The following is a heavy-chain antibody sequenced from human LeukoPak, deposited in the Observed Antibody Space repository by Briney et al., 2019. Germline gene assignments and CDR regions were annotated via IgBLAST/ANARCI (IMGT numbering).Heavy chain of an antibody. Sequence: SETLSLTCTVSGGSTSYYYWNWIQQPPGKGLEWIGYLYYSGRTNYNPSLKSRVTISVDTSRNQFSLKLTSVTAADTAVYYCARGPNRYNFDYWGQGTLVTVSS. CDR2: LYYSGRT. J-gene: IGHJ4*02. V-gene: IGHV4-59*01. CDR1: GGSTSYYY. CDR3: ARGPNRYNFDY. D-gene: IGHD1-1*01.